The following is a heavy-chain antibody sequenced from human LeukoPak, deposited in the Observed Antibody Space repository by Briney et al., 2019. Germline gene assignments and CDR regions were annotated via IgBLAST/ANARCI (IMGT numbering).Heavy chain of an antibody. J-gene: IGHJ6*02. D-gene: IGHD6-13*01. CDR2: ISSRSSSI. V-gene: IGHV3-21*01. CDR3: GGNYYYYAMDV. Sequence: GGSLRLSCAASGFTFSSYSMNWVRQAPGKGLEWVSSISSRSSSIYYADSVKGRFTISRDNAKSSLYLQMNSLRAEDTAVYYCGGNYYYYAMDVWGQGTTVTVSS. CDR1: GFTFSSYS.